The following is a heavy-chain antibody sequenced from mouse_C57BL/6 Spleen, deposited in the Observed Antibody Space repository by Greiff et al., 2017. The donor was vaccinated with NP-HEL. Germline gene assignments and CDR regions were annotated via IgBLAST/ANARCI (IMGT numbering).Heavy chain of an antibody. CDR3: APLLWPMDY. Sequence: EVQLQQSGPELVKPGASVKISCKASGYTFTDYYMNWVKQSHGKSLEWIGDINPNNGGTSYNQKFKGKATLTVDKSSSTAYMELRSLTSEDSAVYYCAPLLWPMDYWGQGTSVTVSS. CDR1: GYTFTDYY. D-gene: IGHD2-10*01. CDR2: INPNNGGT. V-gene: IGHV1-26*01. J-gene: IGHJ4*01.